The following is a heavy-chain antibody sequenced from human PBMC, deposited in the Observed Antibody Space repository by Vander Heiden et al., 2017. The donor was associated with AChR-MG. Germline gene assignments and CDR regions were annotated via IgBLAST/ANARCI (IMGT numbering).Heavy chain of an antibody. V-gene: IGHV4-59*08. J-gene: IGHJ3*01. D-gene: IGHD6-13*01. Sequence: QVQLQESGPGLVKPSETLSLTCTVSGGSISSYYWTWIRQPTGKGPEWIGYSYYRGSTNYNPSLKRRGTISLDTSKKQCSLKLSSVTAADTAMYYCALYSRSQWSLWDQGTMGTVSS. CDR3: ALYSRSQWSL. CDR2: SYYRGST. CDR1: GGSISSYY.